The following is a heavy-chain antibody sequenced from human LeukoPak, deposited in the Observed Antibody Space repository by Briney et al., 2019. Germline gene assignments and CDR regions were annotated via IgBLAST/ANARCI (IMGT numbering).Heavy chain of an antibody. Sequence: GGSLRLSCAVSGFRFSSQWMTWVRQAPGTGLEWVATINSDGSAKYHVDSVKGRFTISRDNAKDLVYLQMSILRAEDTAVYYCADLGTSDCGQGTLVTVSS. CDR2: INSDGSAK. V-gene: IGHV3-7*01. CDR1: GFRFSSQW. CDR3: ADLGTSD. J-gene: IGHJ4*02. D-gene: IGHD1-7*01.